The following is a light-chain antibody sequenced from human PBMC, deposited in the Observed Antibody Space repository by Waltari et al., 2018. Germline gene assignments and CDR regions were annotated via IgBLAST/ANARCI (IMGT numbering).Light chain of an antibody. CDR2: EVS. CDR3: SSYADSNNLV. J-gene: IGLJ2*01. Sequence: QSALTQPPSASGSPGQSVTISCTGTSSDTGCYNYVSWYHQHPGKPPKLMIYEVSKRPSGVPDRFSGSKSGNTASLTVSGLQAEDEADYYCSSYADSNNLVFGGGTKLTVL. CDR1: SSDTGCYNY. V-gene: IGLV2-8*01.